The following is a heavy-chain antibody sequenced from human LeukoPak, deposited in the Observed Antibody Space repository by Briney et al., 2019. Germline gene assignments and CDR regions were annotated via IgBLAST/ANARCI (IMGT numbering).Heavy chain of an antibody. V-gene: IGHV3-21*01. CDR1: GFTFSGYS. Sequence: PGGSLRLSCTASGFTFSGYSMNWIRQAPGKGLEWVSSFGTRSTSIYHAGSVKGRFAISRDNAKNSLYLQMNSLRAEDTALYYCAREISEGFDFWGQGTLVTVSS. J-gene: IGHJ4*02. D-gene: IGHD3-3*02. CDR2: FGTRSTSI. CDR3: AREISEGFDF.